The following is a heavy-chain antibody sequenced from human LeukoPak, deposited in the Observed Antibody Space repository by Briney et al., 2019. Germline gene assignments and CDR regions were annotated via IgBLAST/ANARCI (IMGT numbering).Heavy chain of an antibody. V-gene: IGHV3-23*01. CDR1: GFAFSSDA. Sequence: GGSLRLSCAASGFAFSSDAMSWVRQAPGKGLEWVSAISGSGGSTYYADSVKGRFTISRDNSKNTLYLQMNSLRAEDTAVYYCAKAVRGSSWPIYFDYWGQGTLVTVSS. CDR3: AKAVRGSSWPIYFDY. D-gene: IGHD6-13*01. CDR2: ISGSGGST. J-gene: IGHJ4*02.